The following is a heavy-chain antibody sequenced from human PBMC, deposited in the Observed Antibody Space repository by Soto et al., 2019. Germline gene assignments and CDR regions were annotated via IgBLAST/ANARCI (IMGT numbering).Heavy chain of an antibody. V-gene: IGHV1-2*04. CDR3: ARLGDYYQAFDY. D-gene: IGHD3-3*01. CDR1: GYTFTGYY. Sequence: ASVKVSCKASGYTFTGYYMHWVRQAPGQGLEWMGWINPNSGGTNYAQKFQGWVTMTRDTSISTAYMELTSVTAADTAVYYCARLGDYYQAFDYWGRGTLVTVSS. J-gene: IGHJ4*02. CDR2: INPNSGGT.